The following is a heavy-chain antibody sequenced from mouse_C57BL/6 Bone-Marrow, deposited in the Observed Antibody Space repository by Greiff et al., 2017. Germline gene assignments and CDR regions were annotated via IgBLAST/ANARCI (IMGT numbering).Heavy chain of an antibody. V-gene: IGHV1-55*01. CDR1: GYTFTSYW. J-gene: IGHJ2*01. CDR3: ARWGTTVTY. CDR2: LYPGSGST. Sequence: QVQLQQPGAELVKPGASVKMSCKASGYTFTSYWITWVKQRPGQGLEWIGDLYPGSGSTNYNEKFKSKATLTVYKSSCTAYMQLSSLTSADSAVYYCARWGTTVTYWGQGTTLTVSS. D-gene: IGHD1-1*01.